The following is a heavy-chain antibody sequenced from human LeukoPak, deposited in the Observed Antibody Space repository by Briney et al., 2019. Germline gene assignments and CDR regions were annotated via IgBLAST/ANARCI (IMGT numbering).Heavy chain of an antibody. CDR3: ARDSYYYDSSGFQLDI. J-gene: IGHJ3*02. CDR1: GGSISSYY. D-gene: IGHD3-22*01. CDR2: TYYSGST. V-gene: IGHV4-59*01. Sequence: PSETLSLTCTVSGGSISSYYWSWIRQPPGKGLEWIGYTYYSGSTNYNPSLKSRVTISVDTSKNQFSLKLSSVTAADTAVYYCARDSYYYDSSGFQLDIWGQGTMVTVSS.